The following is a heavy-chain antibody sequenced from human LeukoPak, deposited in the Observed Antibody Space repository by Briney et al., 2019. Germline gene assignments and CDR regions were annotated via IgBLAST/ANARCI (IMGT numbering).Heavy chain of an antibody. V-gene: IGHV4-39*07. J-gene: IGHJ4*02. Sequence: PSETLSLTCTVSAGSISSSSYYWGWLRPRPGKGLEWIGSIYYSARTYYNPSLKSRITISVDRSKNQFSLKLSSVTAAHTAVYYCARGGGPGYSSSWYFDYWGQGTLVTVSS. CDR1: AGSISSSSYY. CDR3: ARGGGPGYSSSWYFDY. CDR2: IYYSART. D-gene: IGHD6-13*01.